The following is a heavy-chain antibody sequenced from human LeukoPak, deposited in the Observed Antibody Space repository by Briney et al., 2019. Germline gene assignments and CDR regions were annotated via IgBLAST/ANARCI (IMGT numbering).Heavy chain of an antibody. CDR1: GFTFSSYG. CDR2: ISYDGSNK. V-gene: IGHV3-30*03. CDR3: ARMKEVIAATRDGFDI. D-gene: IGHD2-15*01. Sequence: GGSLRLSCAASGFTFSSYGMHWVRQAPGKGLEWVAVISYDGSNKNYADSVKGRFTISRDNSKNTLYLQMNSLRAEDTAVYYCARMKEVIAATRDGFDIWGQGTMVTVSS. J-gene: IGHJ3*02.